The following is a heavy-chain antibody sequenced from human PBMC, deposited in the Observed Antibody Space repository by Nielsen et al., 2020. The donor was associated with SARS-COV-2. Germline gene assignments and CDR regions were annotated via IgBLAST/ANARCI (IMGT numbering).Heavy chain of an antibody. CDR3: ARDSIVGASFDY. CDR2: IIPIYGTT. CDR1: GGTFSSYA. Sequence: SVKVSCKASGGTFSSYAVSWVRQAPGQGLEWMGGIIPIYGTTNYAQKFQGRVTITADESTSTAYMELSSLRSEDTAVYYCARDSIVGASFDYWGQGTLVTVSS. V-gene: IGHV1-69*13. D-gene: IGHD1-26*01. J-gene: IGHJ4*02.